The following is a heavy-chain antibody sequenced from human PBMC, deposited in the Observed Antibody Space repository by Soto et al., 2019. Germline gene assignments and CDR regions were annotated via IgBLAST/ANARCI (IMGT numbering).Heavy chain of an antibody. D-gene: IGHD2-21*02. V-gene: IGHV1-2*02. CDR3: ATQFHHCGGDCYRGPYFGMDV. Sequence: QVQLVQSGSEVKEPGASVKVSCKASGYTFTGYYVLWVRQAPGQGPECMGWINPYTGGTNYAQKFQGRGTMTRDTSISTAYMELSKLISDDTAVYYCATQFHHCGGDCYRGPYFGMDVWGRGTTVTVSS. CDR1: GYTFTGYY. CDR2: INPYTGGT. J-gene: IGHJ6*02.